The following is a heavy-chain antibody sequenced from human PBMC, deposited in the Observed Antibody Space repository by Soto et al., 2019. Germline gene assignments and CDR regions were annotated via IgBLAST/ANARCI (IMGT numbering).Heavy chain of an antibody. J-gene: IGHJ4*02. CDR2: INPSGGRA. Sequence: ASAKASCKASGYTFINYYIHWVRQAPGQGLERMGLINPSGGRANYAQNFQGRVTMTRDTSASTVDMELSSLGSEDTAVYYCARAYRYDSSGFLGYWGQGTLVTVSS. V-gene: IGHV1-46*01. CDR3: ARAYRYDSSGFLGY. CDR1: GYTFINYY. D-gene: IGHD3-22*01.